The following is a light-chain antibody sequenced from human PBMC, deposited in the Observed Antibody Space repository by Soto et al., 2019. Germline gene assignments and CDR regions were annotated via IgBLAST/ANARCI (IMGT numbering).Light chain of an antibody. J-gene: IGLJ2*01. V-gene: IGLV2-14*01. CDR2: DVS. CDR1: SSDVGSYNY. CDR3: SSYTISNTVL. Sequence: QSVLTQPASVSGSPGQSIAISCTGSSSDVGSYNYVSWYQHHPGKAPKLLIYDVSNRPSGVSSRFSGSKSGNTASLTISGLQAEDAADYYCSSYTISNTVLLGGGTKLTVL.